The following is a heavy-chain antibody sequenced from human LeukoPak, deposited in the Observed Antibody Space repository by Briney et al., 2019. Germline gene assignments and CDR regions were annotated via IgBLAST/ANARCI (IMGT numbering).Heavy chain of an antibody. CDR1: GFTFSDYY. J-gene: IGHJ3*02. V-gene: IGHV3-11*04. Sequence: PGGALRLSCAASGFTFSDYYMSWIRQAPGQGLEWVSYTTNTGGLRYYADSAKGRFTISRDNAKNSLSLQMNSLSVDDTAVYYCARERRGWAAGSGPDGLDIWGQGTMVTVSS. CDR3: ARERRGWAAGSGPDGLDI. CDR2: TTNTGGLR. D-gene: IGHD3-10*01.